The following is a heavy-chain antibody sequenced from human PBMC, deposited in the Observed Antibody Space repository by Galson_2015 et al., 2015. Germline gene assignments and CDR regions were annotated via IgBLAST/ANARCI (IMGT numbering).Heavy chain of an antibody. CDR3: ARGIVVVPAATGADNWFDP. V-gene: IGHV1-46*01. CDR2: INPSGGST. CDR1: GYTFTSYY. D-gene: IGHD2-2*01. J-gene: IGHJ5*02. Sequence: SVKVSCKASGYTFTSYYTHWVRQAPGQGLEWMGIINPSGGSTSYAQKFQGRVTMTRDTSTSTVYMELSSLRSEDTAVYYCARGIVVVPAATGADNWFDPWGQGTLVTVSS.